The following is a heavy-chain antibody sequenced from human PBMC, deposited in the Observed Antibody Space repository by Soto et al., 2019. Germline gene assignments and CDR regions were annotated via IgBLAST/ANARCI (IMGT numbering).Heavy chain of an antibody. D-gene: IGHD6-13*01. CDR2: IHHSGST. CDR3: TRGDSSSWRPHFDY. CDR1: GASIRSYY. Sequence: ETLSLTCTLSGASIRSYYWSWMRQPPGKGLEWIGFIHHSGSTNYNPSLKSRLTMSVDTSKNQFSLKLSSVTAADTAVYYCTRGDSSSWRPHFDYWGQGTLVTVSS. J-gene: IGHJ4*02. V-gene: IGHV4-59*01.